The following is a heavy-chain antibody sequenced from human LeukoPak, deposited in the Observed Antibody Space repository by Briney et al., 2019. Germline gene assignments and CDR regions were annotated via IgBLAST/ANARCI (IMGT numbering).Heavy chain of an antibody. CDR1: GFTVSSNY. CDR2: IYSGGST. Sequence: PGGSLRLSCAASGFTVSSNYMSWVRQAPGKGLEWVSVIYSGGSTYYADSVKGRFTISRDNSKYTLYLQMNSLRAEDTAVYYCARDIAYDSSGYYSPHFDYWGQGTLVTVSS. CDR3: ARDIAYDSSGYYSPHFDY. J-gene: IGHJ4*02. D-gene: IGHD3-22*01. V-gene: IGHV3-53*01.